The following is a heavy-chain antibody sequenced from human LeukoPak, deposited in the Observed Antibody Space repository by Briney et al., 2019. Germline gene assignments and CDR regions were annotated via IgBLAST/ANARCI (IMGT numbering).Heavy chain of an antibody. V-gene: IGHV5-51*01. CDR2: IYPGDSDT. Sequence: GESLKISCKGSGYSFTNYWIGWVRQMPGKGLEWMGIIYPGDSDTRYSPSFQGQVTISADKSISTPYLQWSSLKASDTAMYYCARMRNSGSYYAFDAFDIWGQGTMVTVSS. CDR1: GYSFTNYW. D-gene: IGHD1-26*01. CDR3: ARMRNSGSYYAFDAFDI. J-gene: IGHJ3*02.